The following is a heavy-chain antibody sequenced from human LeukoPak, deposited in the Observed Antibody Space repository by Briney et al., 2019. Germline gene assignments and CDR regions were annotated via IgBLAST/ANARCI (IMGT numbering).Heavy chain of an antibody. CDR3: AREVYSGSDSNL. CDR2: IYHSGST. D-gene: IGHD5-12*01. Sequence: PSETLSLTCTVSGGSISSYYWSWIRQPPGKRLEWIGYIYHSGSTNYNPSLKSRLTISVDTSKNQFSLMLSSVTAADTAVYYCAREVYSGSDSNLWGQGTLVTVSS. V-gene: IGHV4-59*01. CDR1: GGSISSYY. J-gene: IGHJ4*02.